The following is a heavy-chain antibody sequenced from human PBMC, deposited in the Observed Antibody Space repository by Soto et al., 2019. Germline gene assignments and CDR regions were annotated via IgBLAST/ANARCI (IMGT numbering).Heavy chain of an antibody. CDR1: GFTFSSYS. V-gene: IGHV3-21*01. J-gene: IGHJ5*02. CDR3: ARDDFLGNYHSFDP. D-gene: IGHD1-7*01. Sequence: GGSLRLSCAASGFTFSSYSMNWVRQTPGKGLEWVSSISSSSYIYYADSVKGRFTISRDNAKNSLYLQMNSLRAEDTAVYYCARDDFLGNYHSFDPWGQGTLVTVSS. CDR2: ISSSSYI.